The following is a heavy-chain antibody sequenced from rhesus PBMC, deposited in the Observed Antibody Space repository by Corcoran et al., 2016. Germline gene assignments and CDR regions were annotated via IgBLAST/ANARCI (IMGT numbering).Heavy chain of an antibody. CDR2: ISGSSGST. CDR1: GYSISSGYY. J-gene: IGHJ5-1*01. D-gene: IGHD2-39*01. V-gene: IGHV4-99*01. CDR3: ARTPGNRFDV. Sequence: QVQLQESGPGLVKPSATLALTCAVSGYSISSGYYWGWIRRLPGKGMEYIGYISGSSGSTYYNPSLKSRVTISKDTSKNQFSLKLSSVTAADTAVYYCARTPGNRFDVWGPGVLVTVSS.